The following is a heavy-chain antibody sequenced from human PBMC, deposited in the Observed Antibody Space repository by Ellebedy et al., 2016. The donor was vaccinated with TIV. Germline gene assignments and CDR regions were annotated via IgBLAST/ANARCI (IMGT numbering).Heavy chain of an antibody. D-gene: IGHD6-19*01. J-gene: IGHJ4*02. Sequence: AASVKVSCKASGYIFTSYGLSWVRQAPGQGLEWMGWISAYTGNANYTEKFQGRVIMTTYRATSTDRYTSTAYLDLRSLRPDDTAVYYCARVNGNRGGWYGEDYFDLWGQGTPVTVSS. CDR2: ISAYTGNA. V-gene: IGHV1-18*04. CDR3: ARVNGNRGGWYGEDYFDL. CDR1: GYIFTSYG.